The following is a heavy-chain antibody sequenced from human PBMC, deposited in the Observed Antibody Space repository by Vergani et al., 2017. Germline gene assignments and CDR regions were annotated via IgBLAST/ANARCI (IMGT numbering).Heavy chain of an antibody. D-gene: IGHD3-22*01. CDR2: LYYSGST. CDR3: ARRQKQYYYDSSGYYVY. CDR1: GGSISSSSYY. J-gene: IGHJ4*02. V-gene: IGHV4-39*01. Sequence: QLQLQESGPGLVKPSETLSLTCTVSGGSISSSSYYWGWIRQPPGKGLEWIGSLYYSGSTYYNPSLKSRVTISVDTSKNQFSLKLSSVTAADTAVYYCARRQKQYYYDSSGYYVYWGQGTLVTVSS.